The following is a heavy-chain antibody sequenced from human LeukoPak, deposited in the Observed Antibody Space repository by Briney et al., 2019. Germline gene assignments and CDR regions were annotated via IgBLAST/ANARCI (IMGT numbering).Heavy chain of an antibody. D-gene: IGHD6-19*01. Sequence: SGTLSLTCTVSGGSISSYYWSWIRQPPGKGLEWIGSIYHSGSTYYNPSLKSRVTISVDTSKNQFSLKLSSVTAADTAVYYCARDGVAVAGYYYYGMDVWGQGTTVTVSS. CDR3: ARDGVAVAGYYYYGMDV. J-gene: IGHJ6*02. CDR1: GGSISSYY. V-gene: IGHV4-38-2*02. CDR2: IYHSGST.